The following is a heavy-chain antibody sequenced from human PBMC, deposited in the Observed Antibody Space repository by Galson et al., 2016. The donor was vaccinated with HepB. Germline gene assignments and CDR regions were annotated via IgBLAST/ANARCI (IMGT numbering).Heavy chain of an antibody. D-gene: IGHD6-13*01. CDR3: ARLRFSSSWYKDY. V-gene: IGHV3-48*04. Sequence: SLRLSCAASGFTFSSYSMSWVRQAPGRGLEWVSYISSSSSSTIYYADSVKGRFTISRDNAKNSLFLQLNSLRAEDTAVYYCARLRFSSSWYKDYWGQGTLVTVSS. J-gene: IGHJ4*02. CDR1: GFTFSSYS. CDR2: ISSSSSSTI.